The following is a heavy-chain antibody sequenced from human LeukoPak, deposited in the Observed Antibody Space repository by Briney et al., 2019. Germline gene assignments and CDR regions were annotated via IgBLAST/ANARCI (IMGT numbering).Heavy chain of an antibody. J-gene: IGHJ4*02. CDR1: GGSISSGGYY. CDR3: ARLSTGDWFDDY. V-gene: IGHV4-31*03. CDR2: IYYSGST. D-gene: IGHD3-9*01. Sequence: SETLSLTCTVSGGSISSGGYYWSWIRQHPGKGLEWIGYIYYSGSTYYNPSLKSRVTISVDTSKNQFSLKLSSVTAADTAVYYCARLSTGDWFDDYWGQGTLVTVSS.